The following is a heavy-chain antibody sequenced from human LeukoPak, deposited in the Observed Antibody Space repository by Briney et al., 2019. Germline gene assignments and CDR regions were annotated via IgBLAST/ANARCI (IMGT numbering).Heavy chain of an antibody. Sequence: ASVKVSCKASGYTFTGYYMHWVRQAPGQGLEWMGWINPNSGGTNYAQKFQGWVTMTRDTSISTAYMELSRLRSEDTAVYYCARDSHSGSYYDYYYMDVWGKGTTVTVSS. D-gene: IGHD1-26*01. CDR2: INPNSGGT. CDR1: GYTFTGYY. J-gene: IGHJ6*03. CDR3: ARDSHSGSYYDYYYMDV. V-gene: IGHV1-2*04.